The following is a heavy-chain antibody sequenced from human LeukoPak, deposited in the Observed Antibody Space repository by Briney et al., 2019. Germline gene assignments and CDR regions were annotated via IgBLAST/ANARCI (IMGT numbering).Heavy chain of an antibody. V-gene: IGHV3-15*01. CDR3: TTGGGD. Sequence: GGSLRLSCAASGFTFSSYAMSWVRQAPGKGLEWVGRIKSKTDDGTTDYAAPVKGRFTISRDGSKNTLYLQMNSLKTEDTAVYYCTTGGGDWGQGTLVTVSS. D-gene: IGHD3-16*01. CDR2: IKSKTDDGTT. J-gene: IGHJ4*02. CDR1: GFTFSSYA.